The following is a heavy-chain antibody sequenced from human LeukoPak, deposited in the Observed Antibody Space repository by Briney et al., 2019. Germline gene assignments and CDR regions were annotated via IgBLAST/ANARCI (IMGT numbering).Heavy chain of an antibody. V-gene: IGHV4-38-2*02. CDR1: GDSISSGYY. J-gene: IGHJ6*03. CDR2: IYHSGST. D-gene: IGHD6-19*01. Sequence: PSETLSLTCTVSGDSISSGYYWGWIRQPPGKGLEWIGSIYHSGSTYYNPSLKSRVTISVDTSKNQFSLKLSSVTAADTAVYYCARGPVPSYYMDVRGKGTTVTVSS. CDR3: ARGPVPSYYMDV.